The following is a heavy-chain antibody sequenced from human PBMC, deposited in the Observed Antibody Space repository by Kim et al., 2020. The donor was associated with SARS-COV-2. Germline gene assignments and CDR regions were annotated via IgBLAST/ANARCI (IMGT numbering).Heavy chain of an antibody. V-gene: IGHV3-9*01. CDR2: ISWNSGSI. Sequence: GGSLRLSCAASGFTFDDYAMHWVRQAPGKGLEWVSGISWNSGSIGYADSVKGRFTISRDNAKNSLYLQMNSLRAEDTALHYCAKIRWDFTDYGMDVWGQGTTVTVSS. J-gene: IGHJ6*02. CDR3: AKIRWDFTDYGMDV. D-gene: IGHD2-8*02. CDR1: GFTFDDYA.